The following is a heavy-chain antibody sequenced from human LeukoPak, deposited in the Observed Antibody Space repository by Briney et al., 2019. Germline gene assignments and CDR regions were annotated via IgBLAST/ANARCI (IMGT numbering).Heavy chain of an antibody. CDR1: GGSISSSSYY. J-gene: IGHJ5*02. Sequence: SETLSLTCTVSGGSISSSSYYWGWIRQPPGKGLECIGSIYYSGSTYYNPSLSSRVTISVDTSKNQFSLKLSSATAADTAVYYCSRFVVGSYHGFDPWGQGTLVTVSS. CDR2: IYYSGST. CDR3: SRFVVGSYHGFDP. D-gene: IGHD3-10*01. V-gene: IGHV4-39*07.